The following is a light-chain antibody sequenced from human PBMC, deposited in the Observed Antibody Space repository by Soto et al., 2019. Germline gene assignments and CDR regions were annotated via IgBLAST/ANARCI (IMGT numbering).Light chain of an antibody. CDR1: RXDVGGYNY. V-gene: IGLV2-11*01. J-gene: IGLJ2*01. Sequence: QSALTQPRSVSGSPGQSVTISCTGSRXDVGGYNYVSWYQQHPGKAPKLMIYDVSKRPSGVPGRFSGSKSGNTASLTISGLQAEDEADYYCCSYGGGHTPLVFGGGTKVTVL. CDR3: CSYGGGHTPLV. CDR2: DVS.